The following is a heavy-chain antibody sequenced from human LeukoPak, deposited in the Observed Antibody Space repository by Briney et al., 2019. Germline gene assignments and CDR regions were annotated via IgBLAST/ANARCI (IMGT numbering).Heavy chain of an antibody. D-gene: IGHD5-12*01. CDR3: ARGPSGYHNT. CDR2: ISSGSSYI. J-gene: IGHJ4*02. V-gene: IGHV3-21*01. Sequence: GGSLRLSCAAPGFTFSSYSMNWVRQAPGKGLEWVSSISSGSSYIYYADSVKGRFTISRDNAKNSLYLQMNSLRAEDTAVYYCARGPSGYHNTGGQGTLVTVSS. CDR1: GFTFSSYS.